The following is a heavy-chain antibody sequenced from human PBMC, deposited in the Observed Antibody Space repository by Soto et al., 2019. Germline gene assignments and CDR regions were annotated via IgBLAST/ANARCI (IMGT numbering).Heavy chain of an antibody. V-gene: IGHV1-2*02. Sequence: ASVKVSCKASGYTFTGYYMHWVRQAPGQGLEWMGWINPNSGCTNYAQKFQGRVTMTRDTSISTAYMELSRLRSDDTAVYYCARPPKYSSSWRCDYWGQGTLVTVSS. CDR3: ARPPKYSSSWRCDY. CDR1: GYTFTGYY. CDR2: INPNSGCT. J-gene: IGHJ4*02. D-gene: IGHD6-13*01.